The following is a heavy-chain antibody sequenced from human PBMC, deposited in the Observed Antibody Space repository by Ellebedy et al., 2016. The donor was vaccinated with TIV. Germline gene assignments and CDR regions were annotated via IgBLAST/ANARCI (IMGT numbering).Heavy chain of an antibody. CDR3: TVVAGDY. D-gene: IGHD2-15*01. J-gene: IGHJ4*02. CDR1: GFTFSSFW. V-gene: IGHV3-7*01. Sequence: GESLKISXAASGFTFSSFWMHWVRQAPGKGLEWVANIKQDGSEKNYGDSVKGRFTISRDNAKNSVYLHMKSLRAEDTAVYYCTVVAGDYWGQGTLVTVSS. CDR2: IKQDGSEK.